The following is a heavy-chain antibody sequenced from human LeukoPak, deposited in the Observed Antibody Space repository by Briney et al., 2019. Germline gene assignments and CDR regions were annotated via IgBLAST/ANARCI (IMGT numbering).Heavy chain of an antibody. D-gene: IGHD5-18*01. V-gene: IGHV1-2*02. Sequence: ASVSVSGTASGYTFTDYYIHWLRQAPGHGLGWRGWISPNRGGSNYAQKIQGTVSMARDTSINTAYMELSRLRSDDAAVCFCARDSSRGYTYAYDYWGQGTLVSASS. CDR1: GYTFTDYY. CDR3: ARDSSRGYTYAYDY. CDR2: ISPNRGGS. J-gene: IGHJ4*02.